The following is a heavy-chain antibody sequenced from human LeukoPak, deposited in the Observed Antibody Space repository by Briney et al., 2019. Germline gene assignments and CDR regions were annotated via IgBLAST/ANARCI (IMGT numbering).Heavy chain of an antibody. J-gene: IGHJ4*02. CDR2: ISYDGSNK. V-gene: IGHV3-30-3*01. CDR3: ARDGGRWLQPYYFDY. Sequence: GGSLRLSCAASGFTFSSYAMHWVRQAPGKGLEWVAVISYDGSNKYYADSVKGRFTISRDNSKNTLYLQMNSLRAEDTAVYYCARDGGRWLQPYYFDYWGQGTLVTVSS. CDR1: GFTFSSYA. D-gene: IGHD5-24*01.